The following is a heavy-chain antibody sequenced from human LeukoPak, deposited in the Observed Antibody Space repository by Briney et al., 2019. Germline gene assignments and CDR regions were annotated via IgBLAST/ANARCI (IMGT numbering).Heavy chain of an antibody. CDR3: ARRNYYDGYFDY. J-gene: IGHJ4*02. Sequence: NASETLSLTCTVSGGSISSSSYYWGWIRQPPGKGLEWIGSIYYSGGTYYNPSLKSRVTISVDTSKNQFSLKLSSVTAADTAVYYCARRNYYDGYFDYWGQGTLVTVSS. CDR2: IYYSGGT. D-gene: IGHD3-22*01. V-gene: IGHV4-39*01. CDR1: GGSISSSSYY.